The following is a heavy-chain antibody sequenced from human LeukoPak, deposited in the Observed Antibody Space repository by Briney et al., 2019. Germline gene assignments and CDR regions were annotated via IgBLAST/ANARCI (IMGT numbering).Heavy chain of an antibody. Sequence: SETLSLTCTVSGGSISSYYWSWIRQPPGKGLEWIGYIYYSGSTNYNPSLKSRVTISVDTSKNQFSLKLSSVTAADTAVYYCARDQSVRGADYGMDVWGKGTTVTVSP. V-gene: IGHV4-59*01. D-gene: IGHD3-10*01. CDR2: IYYSGST. J-gene: IGHJ6*04. CDR1: GGSISSYY. CDR3: ARDQSVRGADYGMDV.